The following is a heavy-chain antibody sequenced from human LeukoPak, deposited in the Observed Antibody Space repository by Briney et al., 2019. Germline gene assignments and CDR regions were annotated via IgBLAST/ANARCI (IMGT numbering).Heavy chain of an antibody. CDR3: ASVRRGFGESSKYYAYYYMGV. Sequence: SETLSLTCTVSGGSISSSSYYWGWIRQPPGKGLELIASIYYTGSTYYNPSLKSRVTISVDTSKNQFSLKLSSVTAADTAVYYCASVRRGFGESSKYYAYYYMGVWGKGTTVTISS. V-gene: IGHV4-39*01. J-gene: IGHJ6*03. CDR2: IYYTGST. D-gene: IGHD3-10*01. CDR1: GGSISSSSYY.